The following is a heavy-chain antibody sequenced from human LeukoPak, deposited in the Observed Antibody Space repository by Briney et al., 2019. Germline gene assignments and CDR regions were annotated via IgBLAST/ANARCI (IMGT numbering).Heavy chain of an antibody. D-gene: IGHD3-10*01. V-gene: IGHV3-23*01. CDR2: VSVSGGSP. CDR3: AKDFVGVLILVPYYFYHGFDV. J-gene: IGHJ6*02. Sequence: GGSLRLSCAASGFTFSSYAMSWVRQAPGKGLEWVAVVSVSGGSPYYADSVKGRFTISRDNSKNTLYLQMNSLRAEDTAVYYCAKDFVGVLILVPYYFYHGFDVWGQGTTVTVSS. CDR1: GFTFSSYA.